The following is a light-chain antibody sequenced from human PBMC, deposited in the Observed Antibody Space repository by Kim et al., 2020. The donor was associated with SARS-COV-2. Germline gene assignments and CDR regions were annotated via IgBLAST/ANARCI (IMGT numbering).Light chain of an antibody. V-gene: IGKV3-15*01. CDR2: GAS. J-gene: IGKJ1*01. Sequence: EIVMTQSPATLSVSPGDRATLSCRASQSINSNLGWYQQKPGQPPSLLIYGASTRATGIQARFSGSGSGTEFTLTISSLQSEDFAIYYCQQSNNWPRTFGQGTKVDIK. CDR1: QSINSN. CDR3: QQSNNWPRT.